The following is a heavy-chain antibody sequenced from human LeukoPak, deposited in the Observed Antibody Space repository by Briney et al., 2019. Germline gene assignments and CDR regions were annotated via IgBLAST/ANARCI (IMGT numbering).Heavy chain of an antibody. J-gene: IGHJ6*03. D-gene: IGHD2-2*01. Sequence: GESLKISCKGSGYSFASYWIGWVRQMPGKGLEWMGIIYPGDSDTRYSPSFQGQVTISADKSISTAYLQWSSLKASDTAMYYCARPQGYCSSTSCSRGSGYYYMDVWGKGTTVTVSS. CDR2: IYPGDSDT. CDR3: ARPQGYCSSTSCSRGSGYYYMDV. V-gene: IGHV5-51*01. CDR1: GYSFASYW.